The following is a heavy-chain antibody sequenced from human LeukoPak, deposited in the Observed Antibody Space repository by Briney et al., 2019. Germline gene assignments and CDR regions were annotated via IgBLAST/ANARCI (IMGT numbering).Heavy chain of an antibody. CDR3: AKDTRSSSSLGAFDI. CDR2: ISSSSTYI. V-gene: IGHV3-23*01. D-gene: IGHD6-6*01. CDR1: GFTFSSYA. Sequence: GGSLRLSCAASGFTFSSYAMSWVRQTPGKGLDWVSYISSSSTYIYYADSVKGRFTISRDNSKNTLYLQMNSLGAEDTAVYYCAKDTRSSSSLGAFDIWGQGTMVTVSS. J-gene: IGHJ3*02.